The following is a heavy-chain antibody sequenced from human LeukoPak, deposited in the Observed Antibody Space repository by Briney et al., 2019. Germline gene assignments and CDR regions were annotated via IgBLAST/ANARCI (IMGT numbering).Heavy chain of an antibody. J-gene: IGHJ4*02. CDR1: GFTFGDYA. D-gene: IGHD1-1*01. Sequence: GGSLRLSCTASGFTFGDYAMSWVRQAPGKGLEWVGFIRSKAYGGTTEYAASVKGRFTISRDDSKSIAYLQMNRLKTEDTAVYYCTRGGRGWNDVTPSDYWGQGTLVTVSS. CDR2: IRSKAYGGTT. V-gene: IGHV3-49*04. CDR3: TRGGRGWNDVTPSDY.